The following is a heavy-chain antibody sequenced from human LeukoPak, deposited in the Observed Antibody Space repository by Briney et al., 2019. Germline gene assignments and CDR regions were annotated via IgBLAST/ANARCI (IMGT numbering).Heavy chain of an antibody. CDR1: GGTFTSYT. Sequence: SVKVSCKASGGTFTSYTISWVRQAPGQGLEWMGRIILILGIANYAQKFQGRVTITADKSTSTAYMELSSLRPEDTAVYYCARDYSSSWYSGWFDPWGQGTLVTVSS. CDR3: ARDYSSSWYSGWFDP. D-gene: IGHD6-13*01. V-gene: IGHV1-69*04. J-gene: IGHJ5*02. CDR2: IILILGIA.